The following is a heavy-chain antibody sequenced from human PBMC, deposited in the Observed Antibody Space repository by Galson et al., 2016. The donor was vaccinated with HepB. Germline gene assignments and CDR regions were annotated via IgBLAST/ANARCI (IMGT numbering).Heavy chain of an antibody. CDR3: ARGTKRFCSGSNCYPLDH. V-gene: IGHV3-23*01. CDR1: GFTFSTYA. CDR2: ITDSGDDT. Sequence: SLRLSCAASGFTFSTYAMTWVRQAPGKGLEWVSVITDSGDDTHHADSVKGRFIMYRDNSKNTVYLQMNNLRDEDTAIYFCARGTKRFCSGSNCYPLDHWGQGTLVTVSS. D-gene: IGHD2-15*01. J-gene: IGHJ4*02.